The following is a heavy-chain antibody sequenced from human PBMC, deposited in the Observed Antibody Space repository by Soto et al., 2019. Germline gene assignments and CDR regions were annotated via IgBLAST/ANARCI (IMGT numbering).Heavy chain of an antibody. V-gene: IGHV3-23*01. CDR2: ISGSGGST. CDR3: AKAPALRYFDWLFYFDY. D-gene: IGHD3-9*01. J-gene: IGHJ4*02. Sequence: EVQLLESGGGLVQPGGSLRLSCAASGFTFSSYAMSWVRQAPGKGLEWVSAISGSGGSTYYADSVKGRFTISRDNSKNTLYLQMNSLRAEDTAVYYCAKAPALRYFDWLFYFDYWGQGTLVTVSS. CDR1: GFTFSSYA.